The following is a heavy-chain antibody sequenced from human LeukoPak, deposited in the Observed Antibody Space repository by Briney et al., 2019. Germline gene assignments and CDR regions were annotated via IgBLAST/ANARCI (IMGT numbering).Heavy chain of an antibody. CDR3: ARDYCTRGGDCYNEDLFAP. Sequence: ASVNVSRKASGYTFAIYGISWVRQAPGQGLEWMAWISPYDGDTNYAQNFEGRVTITTETSTSTAYMELRSLRSDDTAIYYCARDYCTRGGDCYNEDLFAPWGQGTLVTVSS. V-gene: IGHV1-18*01. J-gene: IGHJ5*02. D-gene: IGHD2-21*02. CDR2: ISPYDGDT. CDR1: GYTFAIYG.